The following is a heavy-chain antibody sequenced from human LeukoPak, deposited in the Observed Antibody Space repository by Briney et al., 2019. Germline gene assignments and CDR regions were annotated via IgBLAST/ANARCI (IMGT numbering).Heavy chain of an antibody. Sequence: ASMKVSCKASGYTFTGYYMHWVRQAPGQGLEWMGWINPNSGGTNYAQKFQGWVTMTRDTSISTAYMELSRLRSDDTAVYYCARAVDTAMVYFDYWGQGTLVTVSS. V-gene: IGHV1-2*04. D-gene: IGHD5-18*01. CDR3: ARAVDTAMVYFDY. CDR1: GYTFTGYY. CDR2: INPNSGGT. J-gene: IGHJ4*02.